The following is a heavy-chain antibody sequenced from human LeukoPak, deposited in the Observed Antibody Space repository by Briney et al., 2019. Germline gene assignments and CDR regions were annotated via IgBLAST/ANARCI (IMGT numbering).Heavy chain of an antibody. CDR2: ISSSSSYI. D-gene: IGHD5-12*01. J-gene: IGHJ6*03. CDR1: GFTFSSYS. Sequence: GGSLRLSCAASGFTFSSYSMNWVRQAPGKGLEWVSSISSSSSYIYYADSVKGRFTISRDNAKNTLYLQMKSLRAEDTAVYYCAKGGGYEAQYYYYYLDVWGKGTTVTISS. V-gene: IGHV3-21*01. CDR3: AKGGGYEAQYYYYYLDV.